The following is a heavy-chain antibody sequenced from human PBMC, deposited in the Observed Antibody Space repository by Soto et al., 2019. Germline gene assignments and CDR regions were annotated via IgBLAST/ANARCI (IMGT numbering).Heavy chain of an antibody. CDR2: IYYSGST. V-gene: IGHV4-31*02. J-gene: IGHJ6*02. CDR3: ARVYYDFWSGGFGMDV. CDR1: GGSISSGGYY. D-gene: IGHD3-3*01. Sequence: SETLSLTCTVSGGSISSGGYYWSWIRQHPGKGLEWIGYIYYSGSTYYNPSLKSRVTISVDTSKNQFSLKLSSVTAADTAVYYCARVYYDFWSGGFGMDVWGQGTTVTVSS.